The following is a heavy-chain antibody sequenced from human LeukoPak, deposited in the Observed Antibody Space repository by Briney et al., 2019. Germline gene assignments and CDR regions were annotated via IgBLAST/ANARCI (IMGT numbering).Heavy chain of an antibody. CDR2: ISGDGGVT. CDR3: ARDIFILAFDM. V-gene: IGHV3-23*01. Sequence: GGSLRLSCTTSGFTFNVHGMNWVRQAPGKGLEWVSGISGDGGVTWYADSEKGRFTISRDNSKNTLSLQMSSLRTEDAALYYCARDIFILAFDMWGRGTVVTVSS. D-gene: IGHD3-9*01. J-gene: IGHJ3*02. CDR1: GFTFNVHG.